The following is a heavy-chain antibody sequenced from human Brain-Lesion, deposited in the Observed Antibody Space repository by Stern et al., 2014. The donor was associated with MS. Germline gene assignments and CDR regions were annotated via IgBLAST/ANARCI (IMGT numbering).Heavy chain of an antibody. D-gene: IGHD1-26*01. CDR3: ATLSPGAGGNYYRHFDY. J-gene: IGHJ4*02. V-gene: IGHV1-24*01. CDR2: FDPEDGET. Sequence: QMQLVQSGAEVKKPGASVKVSCKVSGYTLTELSMHRVRQAPRKGLEWMGGFDPEDGETIYAQKFQGRVTMTEDTSTDTAYMELSSLRSEDTAVYYCATLSPGAGGNYYRHFDYWGQGTLVTVSS. CDR1: GYTLTELS.